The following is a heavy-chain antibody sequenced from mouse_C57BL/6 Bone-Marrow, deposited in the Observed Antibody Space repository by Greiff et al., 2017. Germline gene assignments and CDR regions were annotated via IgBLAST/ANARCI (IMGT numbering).Heavy chain of an antibody. CDR3: ARWGTVVAFDY. D-gene: IGHD1-1*01. Sequence: QVQLQQSGAELAKPGASVKLSCKASGYTFTSYWMHWVKQRPGQGLEWIGYINPSSGYTKYNQKFKDKDTLTADKSSSTAYMQLSSLTYEDSAVYYCARWGTVVAFDYWGQGTTLTVSS. V-gene: IGHV1-7*01. J-gene: IGHJ2*01. CDR1: GYTFTSYW. CDR2: INPSSGYT.